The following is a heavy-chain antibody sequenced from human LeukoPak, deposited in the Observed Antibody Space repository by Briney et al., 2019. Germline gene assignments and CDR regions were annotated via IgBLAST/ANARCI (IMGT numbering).Heavy chain of an antibody. CDR3: ATYKRWVAGDV. Sequence: GGSLRLSCAAPGFTFSDSWMSWVRQAPGKGPEWVANIKQDGSEEHYVDSVKGRFTVSRDNARNSLFLQMNSLRDEDTAVYYCATYKRWVAGDVWGQGTTVSVPS. V-gene: IGHV3-7*01. CDR2: IKQDGSEE. J-gene: IGHJ6*02. CDR1: GFTFSDSW. D-gene: IGHD1-14*01.